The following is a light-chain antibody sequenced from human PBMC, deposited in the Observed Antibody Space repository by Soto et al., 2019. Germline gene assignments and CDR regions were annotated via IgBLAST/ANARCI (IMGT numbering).Light chain of an antibody. CDR2: DVN. V-gene: IGLV2-11*01. CDR1: SSDVGGYNY. Sequence: QSALTQPRSVSGSPGQSVTISCTGTSSDVGGYNYVSWYQQHPGKAPKLMIYDVNKRPSGVPDRFSGSKSGNTASLTISGLQAEDEADCYCCSYAGSYTWVFGGGTKLTVL. CDR3: CSYAGSYTWV. J-gene: IGLJ3*02.